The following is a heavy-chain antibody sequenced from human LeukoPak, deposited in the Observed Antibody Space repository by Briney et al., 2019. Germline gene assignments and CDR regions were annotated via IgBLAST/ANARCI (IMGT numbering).Heavy chain of an antibody. J-gene: IGHJ4*02. D-gene: IGHD3-3*01. CDR3: ARQNDFRLDY. V-gene: IGHV5-51*01. Sequence: GESLRISCKGSGYTFSSYWIGWVRQMPGKGLEWMGIIYPGDSDTRYSPSLQGQVTISVDTSIGTAYLQWSSLKASDTAIYYCARQNDFRLDYWGQGTLVTVSS. CDR1: GYTFSSYW. CDR2: IYPGDSDT.